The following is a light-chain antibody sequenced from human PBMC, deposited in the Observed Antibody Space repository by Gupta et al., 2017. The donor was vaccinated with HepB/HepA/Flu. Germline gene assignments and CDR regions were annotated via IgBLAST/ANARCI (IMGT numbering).Light chain of an antibody. J-gene: IGLJ2*01. CDR1: SSNIGSNS. V-gene: IGLV1-44*01. CDR3: ASWDDSLNGVI. Sequence: QSVLSQPPSASGTPGKRVTISCFGSSSNIGSNSVNWYQQLPGTAPKLLMYSNDQRPSGVPDRFSGSSSGTSASLAISGLQSEDEADYYCASWDDSLNGVIFGGGTNLTVL. CDR2: SND.